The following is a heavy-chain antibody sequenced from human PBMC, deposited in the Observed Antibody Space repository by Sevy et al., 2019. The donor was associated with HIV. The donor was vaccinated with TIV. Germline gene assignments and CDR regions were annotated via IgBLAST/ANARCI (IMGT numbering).Heavy chain of an antibody. V-gene: IGHV3-21*01. J-gene: IGHJ6*02. D-gene: IGHD5-12*01. Sequence: GGSLRLSCAASGFTFSRYSMNWVRQAPGKGLEWVSSISSSSSYIYYADSVKGRFTISRDNAKNSLYLQMNSLRAEDTAVYYCARDLALVATITYYYGMDVWGQGTTVTVSS. CDR1: GFTFSRYS. CDR3: ARDLALVATITYYYGMDV. CDR2: ISSSSSYI.